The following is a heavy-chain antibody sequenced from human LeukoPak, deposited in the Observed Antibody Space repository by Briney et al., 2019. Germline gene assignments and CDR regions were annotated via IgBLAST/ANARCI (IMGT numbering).Heavy chain of an antibody. CDR1: GFTFSSYA. CDR2: ISSSSSYI. D-gene: IGHD6-13*01. CDR3: ARHSGYSSIPRATGFDY. V-gene: IGHV3-21*01. Sequence: GGSLRLSCAASGFTFSSYAMSWVRQAPGKGLEWVSSISSSSSYIYYADSVKGRFTISRDNAKNSLYLQMNSLRAEDTAVYYCARHSGYSSIPRATGFDYWGQGTLVTVSS. J-gene: IGHJ4*02.